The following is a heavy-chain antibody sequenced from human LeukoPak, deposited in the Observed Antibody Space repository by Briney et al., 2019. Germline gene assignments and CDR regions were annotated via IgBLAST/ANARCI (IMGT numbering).Heavy chain of an antibody. D-gene: IGHD6-13*01. CDR3: ARHNDYSSSWYSEFDY. Sequence: SETLSLTCTVSGYSISSGYYWGWIRQPPGKGLEWIGSIYHSGSTYYNPSLKSRVTISVDTSKNQFSVNLSSVTAADTAVYYCARHNDYSSSWYSEFDYWGQGTLVTVSS. J-gene: IGHJ4*02. V-gene: IGHV4-38-2*02. CDR1: GYSISSGYY. CDR2: IYHSGST.